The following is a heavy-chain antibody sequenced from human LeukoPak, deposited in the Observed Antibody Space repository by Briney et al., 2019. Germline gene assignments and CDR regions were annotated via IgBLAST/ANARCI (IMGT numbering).Heavy chain of an antibody. J-gene: IGHJ4*02. CDR1: GGSLSSYY. CDR2: IYTSGST. D-gene: IGHD3-10*01. CDR3: ARDSPPHYGSGSYGTFDY. V-gene: IGHV4-4*07. Sequence: SETLSLTCTVSGGSLSSYYWSWIPQPAGKGLVWIGRIYTSGSTNYNPSLKSRVPMSVDTSKNQFSLKLSSVTAADTAVYYCARDSPPHYGSGSYGTFDYWGQGTLVTVSS.